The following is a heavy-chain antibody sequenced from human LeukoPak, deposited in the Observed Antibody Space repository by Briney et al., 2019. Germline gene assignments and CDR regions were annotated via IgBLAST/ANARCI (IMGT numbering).Heavy chain of an antibody. D-gene: IGHD1-1*01. CDR1: GFTFSSYW. V-gene: IGHV3-23*01. J-gene: IGHJ4*02. CDR2: ISGSGGST. Sequence: GGSLRLSCAASGFTFSSYWMNWVRQAPGKGLEWVSAISGSGGSTYYADSVKGRFTISRDNSKNTLYLQMNSLRAEDTAVYYCAKDRSWNDGFDYWGQGTLVTVSS. CDR3: AKDRSWNDGFDY.